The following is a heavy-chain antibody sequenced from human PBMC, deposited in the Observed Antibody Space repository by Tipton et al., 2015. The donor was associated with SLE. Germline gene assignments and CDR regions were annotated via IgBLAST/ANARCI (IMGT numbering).Heavy chain of an antibody. J-gene: IGHJ4*02. CDR1: GYTFTSYY. Sequence: QLVQSGAEVKKPGASVKVSCKASGYTFTSYYMHWVRQAPGQGLEWMGWISAYNGGTNYAQKFQGRVTMTRDTSISTAYMELSRLRSDDTAVYYCARQDYGGNYDYWGQGTLVTVSS. D-gene: IGHD4-23*01. CDR2: ISAYNGGT. CDR3: ARQDYGGNYDY. V-gene: IGHV1-2*02.